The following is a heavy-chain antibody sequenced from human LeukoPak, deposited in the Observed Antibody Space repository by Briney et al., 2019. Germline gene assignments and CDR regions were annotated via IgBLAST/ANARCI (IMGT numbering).Heavy chain of an antibody. CDR3: AKGQTWIQLWFFDY. D-gene: IGHD5-18*01. Sequence: GGSLKLSCAASGFTFSGYTIHWVRQAPGKGLEWVSAISGSGGSTYYADSVKGRFTISRDNSKNTLYLQMNSLRAEDTAVYYCAKGQTWIQLWFFDYWGQGTLVTVSS. CDR2: ISGSGGST. CDR1: GFTFSGYT. J-gene: IGHJ4*02. V-gene: IGHV3-23*01.